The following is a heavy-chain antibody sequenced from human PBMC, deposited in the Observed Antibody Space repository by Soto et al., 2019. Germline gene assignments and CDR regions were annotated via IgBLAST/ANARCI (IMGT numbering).Heavy chain of an antibody. CDR3: ARLYAYGYYHFDH. J-gene: IGHJ4*02. Sequence: SETLSLTCTVSGDSISGGNYYWTWIRQHPGRGLEWIGYIYYTGTTHYSPSLQSRVTMSVDTSKNQISLTLTSLTPADTAVYFCARLYAYGYYHFDHWGQGTLVTVSS. D-gene: IGHD3-22*01. V-gene: IGHV4-31*03. CDR2: IYYTGTT. CDR1: GDSISGGNYY.